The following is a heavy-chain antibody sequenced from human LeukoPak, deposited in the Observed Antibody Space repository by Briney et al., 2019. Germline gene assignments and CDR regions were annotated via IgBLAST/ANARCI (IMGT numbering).Heavy chain of an antibody. CDR3: ARDLRKGSYFDY. CDR2: INTDDSST. CDR1: GFTFSSYW. V-gene: IGHV3-74*01. D-gene: IGHD2-15*01. J-gene: IGHJ4*02. Sequence: GGSLRLSCAASGFTFSSYWMYWVRQAPGKGLVWVSRINTDDSSTNYADSVKGRFTISRDNAKNTLYLQMNSLRAEDTAVYYCARDLRKGSYFDYWGQGTLVTVSS.